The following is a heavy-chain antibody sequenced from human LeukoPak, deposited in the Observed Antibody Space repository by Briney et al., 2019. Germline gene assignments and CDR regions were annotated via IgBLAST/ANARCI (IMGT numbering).Heavy chain of an antibody. D-gene: IGHD3-22*01. J-gene: IGHJ4*02. Sequence: PSETLSLTCTVSGCSISSYYWSWIRQPPGKGLEWIGYIYYSGSTNYNPSLKSRVTISVDTSKNQFSLKLRSVTAADTAVYYCARVTGYMIEDYFDYWGQGTLVTVSS. CDR1: GCSISSYY. CDR2: IYYSGST. V-gene: IGHV4-59*01. CDR3: ARVTGYMIEDYFDY.